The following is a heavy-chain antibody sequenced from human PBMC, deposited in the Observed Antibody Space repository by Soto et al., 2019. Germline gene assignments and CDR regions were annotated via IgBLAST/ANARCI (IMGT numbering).Heavy chain of an antibody. CDR2: MSFDGSNK. D-gene: IGHD3-3*01. CDR1: GFTFGSYG. CDR3: AKDPQYYDFWSGYSDH. Sequence: GGSLRLSCVASGFTFGSYGMHWVRQAPGKGLEWVAVMSFDGSNKYYADSVKGRFTISRDNPKNTLYLQMNSLRAEDTAVYYCAKDPQYYDFWSGYSDHWGQGTLVTVSS. V-gene: IGHV3-30*18. J-gene: IGHJ5*02.